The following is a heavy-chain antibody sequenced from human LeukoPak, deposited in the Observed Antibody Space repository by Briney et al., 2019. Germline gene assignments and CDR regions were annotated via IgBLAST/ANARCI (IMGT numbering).Heavy chain of an antibody. CDR3: ARQQGLQNLNFDH. Sequence: GASVKVSCKTSGHTFTSYYIHWMRQAPGQGPEWMGIINPIGGTTDYAQKFQGRVTMTRDTSTSTVYMELRSLSPEDTGVYYCARQQGLQNLNFDHWGQGALVTVSS. J-gene: IGHJ5*02. V-gene: IGHV1-46*01. CDR2: INPIGGTT. D-gene: IGHD4-11*01. CDR1: GHTFTSYY.